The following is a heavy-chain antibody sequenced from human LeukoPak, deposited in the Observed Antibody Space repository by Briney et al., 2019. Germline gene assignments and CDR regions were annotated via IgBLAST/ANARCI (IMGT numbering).Heavy chain of an antibody. D-gene: IGHD3-16*01. CDR1: GASISSYY. J-gene: IGHJ4*02. Sequence: SETLSLTCTVSGASISSYYWSWIRQPPGKGLEWIGYISYSGNTNYKPSLRGRVTISVDTSKNQFSLTLTSVTAADTAVYYCARGGSYYDYWGQGTLVTVSS. CDR3: ARGGSYYDY. V-gene: IGHV4-59*08. CDR2: ISYSGNT.